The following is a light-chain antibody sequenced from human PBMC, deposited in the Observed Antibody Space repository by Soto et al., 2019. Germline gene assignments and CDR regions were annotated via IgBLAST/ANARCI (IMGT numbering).Light chain of an antibody. V-gene: IGLV2-14*01. J-gene: IGLJ1*01. Sequence: SVLPQPAPLFGSPAQSTATSFTVNSKDVGASNYVSWYQQHRGKVYKLVIYDVTNRPSGVSDRFSGSKSGNTASLTISGLQAEDEADYYCQVWDGSSDPGNYVFGTGTKVTVL. CDR2: DVT. CDR1: SKDVGASNY. CDR3: QVWDGSSDPGNYV.